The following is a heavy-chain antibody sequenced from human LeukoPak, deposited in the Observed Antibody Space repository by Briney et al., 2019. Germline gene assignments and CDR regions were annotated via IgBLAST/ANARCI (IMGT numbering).Heavy chain of an antibody. D-gene: IGHD3/OR15-3a*01. Sequence: GGSLRLSCAASGFTVSSNYMSWVRQAPGKGLEWVSVIYSGGSTYYADSVKGRFTISRDNSKNTLYLQMNSLRAEDTAVYYCASSRGPYYYYGMDVWGQGTTVTVSS. J-gene: IGHJ6*02. CDR2: IYSGGST. V-gene: IGHV3-53*01. CDR3: ASSRGPYYYYGMDV. CDR1: GFTVSSNY.